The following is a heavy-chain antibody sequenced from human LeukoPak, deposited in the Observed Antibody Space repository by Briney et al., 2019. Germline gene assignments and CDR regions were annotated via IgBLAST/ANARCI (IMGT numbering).Heavy chain of an antibody. CDR3: ARDRQQPVIYYFDY. D-gene: IGHD6-13*01. Sequence: GGSLRLSCAASGFTFSSYSMNWVRQAPGKGLEWVSSISSSSSYIYYADSVKGRFTISRDNAKNSLYLQMNSLRAEDTAVYYCARDRQQPVIYYFDYWGQGTLVTVSS. V-gene: IGHV3-21*04. CDR1: GFTFSSYS. CDR2: ISSSSSYI. J-gene: IGHJ4*02.